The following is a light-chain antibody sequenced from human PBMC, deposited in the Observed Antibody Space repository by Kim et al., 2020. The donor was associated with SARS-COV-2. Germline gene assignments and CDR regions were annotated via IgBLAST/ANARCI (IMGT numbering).Light chain of an antibody. J-gene: IGLJ3*02. CDR3: VLYMGSGIWV. V-gene: IGLV8-61*01. Sequence: GGTVTLTCGLSSGSVSTNYYPSWYQQTPGQAPRTLIYSTSTRSSGVPGRFSGSILGNKAVLTITGAHADDESNYYCVLYMGSGIWVFGGGTQLTVL. CDR1: SGSVSTNYY. CDR2: STS.